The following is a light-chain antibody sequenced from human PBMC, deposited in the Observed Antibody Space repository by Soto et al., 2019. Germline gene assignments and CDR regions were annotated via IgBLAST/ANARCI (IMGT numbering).Light chain of an antibody. CDR2: AAS. J-gene: IGKJ5*01. Sequence: TVMTQSPATLSVSPGERATLSCRASQSVSSKLAWYQQKSGQAPRLLIYAASTRVTGIPTRFSGSGSGTEFTLTISSLQSEDFAVYYCQQYNNWSTFGQGTRLAIK. V-gene: IGKV3-15*01. CDR3: QQYNNWST. CDR1: QSVSSK.